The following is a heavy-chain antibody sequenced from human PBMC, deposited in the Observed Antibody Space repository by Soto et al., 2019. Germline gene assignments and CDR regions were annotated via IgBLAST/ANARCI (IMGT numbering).Heavy chain of an antibody. J-gene: IGHJ4*02. CDR1: GYTFTSYY. CDR3: ARDTSRGEYDY. Sequence: ASVKVSCKASGYTFTSYYMHWVRQAPGQGLEWMGIINPSGGSTSYAQKFQGRVTMTRDTSTSTVYMELSSLRSEDTAVYFCARDTSRGEYDYWGQGALVTVSS. CDR2: INPSGGST. V-gene: IGHV1-46*01. D-gene: IGHD3-10*01.